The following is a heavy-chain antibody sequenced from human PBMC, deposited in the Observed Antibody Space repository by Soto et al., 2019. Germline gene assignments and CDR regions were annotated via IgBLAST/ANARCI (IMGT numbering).Heavy chain of an antibody. Sequence: GGSLRLSCAASGFTVSSNYMSWVRQAPGKGLEWVSVIYSGGSTYYADSVKGRFTISRDNSKNTLYLQMNSLRAEDTAVYYCASFQYYYGSSGPDTKGFDYWGQGTLVTVS. CDR3: ASFQYYYGSSGPDTKGFDY. J-gene: IGHJ4*02. CDR1: GFTVSSNY. D-gene: IGHD3-22*01. V-gene: IGHV3-66*01. CDR2: IYSGGST.